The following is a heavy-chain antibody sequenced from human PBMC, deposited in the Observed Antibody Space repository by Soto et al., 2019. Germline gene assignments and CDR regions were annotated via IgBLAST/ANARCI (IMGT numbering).Heavy chain of an antibody. CDR3: ARGPDNDYGDYVGHY. Sequence: QVQLQESGPGLVKPSQTLSLTCTVSGGSISSGGYYWSWIRQHPGKGLEGIGYIYYSGSTYYNPSLKSRVTKSVDTSKNQFALKLSSVTAADTAVYYCARGPDNDYGDYVGHYWGQGTLVTVSS. CDR1: GGSISSGGYY. V-gene: IGHV4-31*03. CDR2: IYYSGST. J-gene: IGHJ4*02. D-gene: IGHD4-17*01.